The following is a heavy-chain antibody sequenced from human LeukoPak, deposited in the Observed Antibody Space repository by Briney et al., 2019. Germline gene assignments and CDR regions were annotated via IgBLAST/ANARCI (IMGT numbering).Heavy chain of an antibody. J-gene: IGHJ4*02. D-gene: IGHD5-18*01. CDR2: ISAYNGNT. V-gene: IGHV1-18*01. Sequence: ASVKVSCKASGYTFTSYGISWVRQAPGQGLEWMGWISAYNGNTNYAQKLQGRVTMTTDTFTSTAYMELRSLRSDDTAVYYCAKDLHSYEDTAMDKPTDYWGQGTLVTVSS. CDR3: AKDLHSYEDTAMDKPTDY. CDR1: GYTFTSYG.